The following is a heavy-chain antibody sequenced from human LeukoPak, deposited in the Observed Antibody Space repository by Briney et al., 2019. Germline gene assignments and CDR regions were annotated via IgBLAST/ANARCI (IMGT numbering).Heavy chain of an antibody. CDR2: IYSGGST. CDR1: GFTFSSYA. V-gene: IGHV3-66*02. J-gene: IGHJ4*02. D-gene: IGHD1-7*01. CDR3: ARDQRRELVFDY. Sequence: GGSLRLSCAASGFTFSSYAMSWVRQAPGKGLEWVSVIYSGGSTYYADSVKGRFTISRDNSKNTLYLQMNSLRAEDTAVYYCARDQRRELVFDYWGQGTLVTVSS.